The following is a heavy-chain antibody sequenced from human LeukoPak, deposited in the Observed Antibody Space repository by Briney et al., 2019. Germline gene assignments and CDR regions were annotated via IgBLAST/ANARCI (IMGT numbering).Heavy chain of an antibody. CDR2: ISSSSSHI. Sequence: SGGSLRLSCAASGFTFRSYSMSWVRQAPGKGLEWVSSISSSSSHIYYADSVKGRFTISRDNAKNSLYLQMNSLRAEDTAVYFCARSDYCGGDCYSSLSNYWGQRTLVTVSS. CDR3: ARSDYCGGDCYSSLSNY. J-gene: IGHJ4*02. D-gene: IGHD2-21*02. V-gene: IGHV3-21*01. CDR1: GFTFRSYS.